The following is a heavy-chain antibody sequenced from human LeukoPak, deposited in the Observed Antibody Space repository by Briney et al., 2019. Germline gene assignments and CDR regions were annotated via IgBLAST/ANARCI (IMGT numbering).Heavy chain of an antibody. D-gene: IGHD3-3*01. CDR2: ISAYNGNT. CDR3: ARGPPRITIFGVVPPDY. CDR1: GYTFTSYG. J-gene: IGHJ4*02. Sequence: GASVRVSCKASGYTFTSYGISWVRQAPGQGLEWMGWISAYNGNTNYAQKLQGRVTMTTDTSTSTAYMELRSLRSDDTAVYYCARGPPRITIFGVVPPDYWGQGTLSPSPQ. V-gene: IGHV1-18*01.